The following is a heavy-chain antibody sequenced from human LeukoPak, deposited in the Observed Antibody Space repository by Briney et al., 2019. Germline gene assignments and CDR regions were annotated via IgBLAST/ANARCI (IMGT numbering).Heavy chain of an antibody. V-gene: IGHV4-34*01. D-gene: IGHD1-1*01. CDR2: INHSGST. Sequence: SETLSLTCAVYGGSFSGYSWTWIRLAPGKGLEWIGEINHSGSTYYNPSLKSRVTISVDTSKNQFSLKLSSVTAADTAVYYCARQGPSGPTGIDYWGQGTLVTVSS. J-gene: IGHJ4*02. CDR1: GGSFSGYS. CDR3: ARQGPSGPTGIDY.